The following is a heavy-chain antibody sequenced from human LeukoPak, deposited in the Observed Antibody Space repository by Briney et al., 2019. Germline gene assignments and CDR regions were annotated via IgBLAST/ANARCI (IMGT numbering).Heavy chain of an antibody. CDR2: IYYSGGT. Sequence: SETLSLTCTVSGGPISSYYWSWIRQPPGKGLEWIGYIYYSGGTNYNASLTNRVTISVDTSKNQFSLKLSSVTAADTAVYYCAREVGDCSGGSCYSYFDYWGQGTLVTVSS. CDR1: GGPISSYY. D-gene: IGHD2-15*01. J-gene: IGHJ4*02. V-gene: IGHV4-59*01. CDR3: AREVGDCSGGSCYSYFDY.